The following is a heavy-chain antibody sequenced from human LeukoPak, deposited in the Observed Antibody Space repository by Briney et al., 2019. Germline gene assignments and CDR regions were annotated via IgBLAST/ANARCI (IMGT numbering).Heavy chain of an antibody. Sequence: ASVKVSCKTSGYSFTSYYIHWVRQAPGQGLEWMGMINPSGGSTNYAQTFQGRVTMTRDMSTSTVYMELSSLRSEDTAVYYCARVHHYFDIAFDYWGQGTLVTVSS. D-gene: IGHD3-22*01. CDR1: GYSFTSYY. V-gene: IGHV1-46*01. CDR2: INPSGGST. J-gene: IGHJ4*02. CDR3: ARVHHYFDIAFDY.